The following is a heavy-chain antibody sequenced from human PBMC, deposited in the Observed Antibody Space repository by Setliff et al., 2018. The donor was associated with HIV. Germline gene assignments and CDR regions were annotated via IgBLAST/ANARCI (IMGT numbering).Heavy chain of an antibody. V-gene: IGHV1-69*10. CDR2: IIPMLSIA. CDR3: ARLIKHYDFWSGYYGAYYYYMDV. Sequence: ASVKVSCKASGGTFSNYAITWVRQAPGQGLELMGGIIPMLSIANYAQKFRGRVTLTADKSTSTAYMELSSLRSDDTAVYYCARLIKHYDFWSGYYGAYYYYMDVWGTGTTVTVSS. J-gene: IGHJ6*03. D-gene: IGHD3-3*01. CDR1: GGTFSNYA.